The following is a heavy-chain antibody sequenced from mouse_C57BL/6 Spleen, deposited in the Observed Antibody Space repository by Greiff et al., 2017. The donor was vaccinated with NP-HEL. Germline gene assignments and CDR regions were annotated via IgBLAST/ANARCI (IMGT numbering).Heavy chain of an antibody. J-gene: IGHJ4*01. CDR1: GYTFTSYW. V-gene: IGHV1-64*01. CDR3: ARENLFPMDY. D-gene: IGHD1-1*01. Sequence: QVQLKQPGAELVKPGASVKLSCKASGYTFTSYWMHWVKQRPGQGLEWIGMIHPNSGSTNYNEKFKSKATLTVDKSSSTAYMQLSSLTSEDSAVYYCARENLFPMDYWGQGTSVTVSS. CDR2: IHPNSGST.